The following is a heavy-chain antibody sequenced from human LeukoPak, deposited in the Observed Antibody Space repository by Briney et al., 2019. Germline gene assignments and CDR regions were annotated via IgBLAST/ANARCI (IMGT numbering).Heavy chain of an antibody. J-gene: IGHJ4*02. CDR3: ARATYYYGSGSFDY. D-gene: IGHD3-10*01. V-gene: IGHV3-7*04. CDR2: IKQDGSEK. Sequence: PGGSLRLSCAASGFTFSSYWMSWVRQAPGKGLEWVANIKQDGSEKYYVDSMKGRFTISRDNAKNSLYLQMNSLRAEDTAVYYCARATYYYGSGSFDYWGQGTLVTVSS. CDR1: GFTFSSYW.